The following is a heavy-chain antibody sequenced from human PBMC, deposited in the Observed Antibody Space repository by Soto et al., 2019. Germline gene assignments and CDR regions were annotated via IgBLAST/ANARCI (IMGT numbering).Heavy chain of an antibody. CDR1: GFTFSSYA. V-gene: IGHV3-23*01. Sequence: GGSLRLSCAASGFTFSSYAMSWVRQAPGKGLEWVSAISGSGGSTYYADSVKGRFTISRDNSKNTLYLQMNSLRAEDTAVYYCAKGADFWSGYYYYYGMDVWGQGTTVTVS. CDR2: ISGSGGST. CDR3: AKGADFWSGYYYYYGMDV. D-gene: IGHD3-3*01. J-gene: IGHJ6*02.